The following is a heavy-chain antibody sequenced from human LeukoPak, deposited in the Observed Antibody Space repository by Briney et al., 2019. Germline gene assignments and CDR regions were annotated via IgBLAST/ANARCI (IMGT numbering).Heavy chain of an antibody. D-gene: IGHD4-11*01. Sequence: GGSLRLSCAASGFPFGNEAMSWVRQSPERGLEWVSSIRPGGGTTYYADSVKGRFTISRDNSKNTLYVQMNSLRAEDTAVYYCAKVRSGSSNWALRIFDNWGQGTLVSVSS. J-gene: IGHJ4*02. CDR2: IRPGGGTT. CDR3: AKVRSGSSNWALRIFDN. CDR1: GFPFGNEA. V-gene: IGHV3-23*01.